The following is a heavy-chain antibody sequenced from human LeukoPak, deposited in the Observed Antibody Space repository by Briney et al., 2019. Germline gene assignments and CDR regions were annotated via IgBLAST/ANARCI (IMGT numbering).Heavy chain of an antibody. V-gene: IGHV3-64*04. J-gene: IGHJ4*02. D-gene: IGHD3-3*01. CDR1: GFTFSSYA. CDR3: AKDHYWSIDY. CDR2: ISSNGGST. Sequence: GGSLRLSCSASGFTFSSYAMHWVRQAPGKGLEYVSAISSNGGSTYYADSVKGRFTISRDIAKNTLYLQMNSLRAEDTGVYYCAKDHYWSIDYWGRGTLVTVS.